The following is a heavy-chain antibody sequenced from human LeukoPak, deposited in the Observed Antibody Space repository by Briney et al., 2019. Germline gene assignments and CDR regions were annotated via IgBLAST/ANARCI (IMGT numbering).Heavy chain of an antibody. CDR1: GGSINSYY. J-gene: IGHJ4*02. CDR3: ARGGSGYPFDY. CDR2: IYSGGST. Sequence: SETLSLTCTVSGGSINSYYWSWIRQPPGKGLEWIGDIYSGGSTNYNPSLQSRVTISVDTSRSQFFLRVTSVTAADTAVYYCARGGSGYPFDYWGQGILVTVSS. V-gene: IGHV4-59*01. D-gene: IGHD3-3*01.